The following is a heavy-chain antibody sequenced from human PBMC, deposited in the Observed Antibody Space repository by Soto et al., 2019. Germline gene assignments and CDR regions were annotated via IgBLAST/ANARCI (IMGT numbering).Heavy chain of an antibody. Sequence: QVQLMQSGAEVKNPGASVKVSCKGSGYTFTRHGIHWVRQAPGQRLEWMGWINTDNGHTVYSQKFQGRVTITRDTSANTACMGLSSLRFEDTGVYYCAIEETGSGNWDYWGQGNLVTVSS. CDR2: INTDNGHT. D-gene: IGHD3-10*01. CDR3: AIEETGSGNWDY. CDR1: GYTFTRHG. J-gene: IGHJ4*02. V-gene: IGHV1-3*04.